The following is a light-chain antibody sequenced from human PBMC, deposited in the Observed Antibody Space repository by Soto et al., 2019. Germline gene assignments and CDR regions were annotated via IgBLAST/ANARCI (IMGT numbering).Light chain of an antibody. Sequence: EIVMTQSPATLSVSPGERATLSCRASQNIDNKLVWYQQKPGQAPRLLIYGASIRATGIPDRFNGSGSGTDFTLTISRLEPEDFAVYYCQQYGRSHTFGGGTKVDIK. V-gene: IGKV3-20*01. J-gene: IGKJ4*01. CDR2: GAS. CDR1: QNIDNK. CDR3: QQYGRSHT.